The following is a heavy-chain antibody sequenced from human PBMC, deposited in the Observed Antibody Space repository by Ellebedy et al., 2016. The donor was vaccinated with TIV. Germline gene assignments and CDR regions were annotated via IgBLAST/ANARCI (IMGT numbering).Heavy chain of an antibody. J-gene: IGHJ4*02. CDR1: GGSISSSSYY. CDR3: ARRAGRLTFIDY. V-gene: IGHV4-39*01. Sequence: MPSETLSLTCTVSGGSISSSSYYWGWIRQPPGKGLEWIGSIYYSGSTYYNPSLKSRVTISVDTSKNQFSLKLSSVTAADTAVYYCARRAGRLTFIDYWGQGTLVTVSS. CDR2: IYYSGST. D-gene: IGHD1-14*01.